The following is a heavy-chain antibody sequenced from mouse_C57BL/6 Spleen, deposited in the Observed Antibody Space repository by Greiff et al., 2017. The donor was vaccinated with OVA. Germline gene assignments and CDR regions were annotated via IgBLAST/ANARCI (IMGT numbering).Heavy chain of an antibody. CDR2: IDPDNGGT. J-gene: IGHJ3*01. Sequence: VQLQQSGAELVRPGASVKLSCTASGYNITDDYMHWVKQRPEQGLGWIGWIDPDNGGTDYTSEFQGKATITADTSSTTAYLQLSSLTSEDTAVYYCATGYDGPFAYWGQGTMVTVSA. V-gene: IGHV14-4*01. CDR3: ATGYDGPFAY. CDR1: GYNITDDY. D-gene: IGHD2-2*01.